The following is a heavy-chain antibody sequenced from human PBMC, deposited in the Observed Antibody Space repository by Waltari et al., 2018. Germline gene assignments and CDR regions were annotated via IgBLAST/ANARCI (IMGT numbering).Heavy chain of an antibody. Sequence: EVQLVESGGGLVQPGGSLRLSCAASEFTFAYYWVTWVRQAPGKGLEWVANMKEDGREKYYVDSVKGRFTISRDNAKNSLYLQMSSLRGEDTAVYYCATQSWSNFEYWGQGTLVTVSS. CDR2: MKEDGREK. CDR1: EFTFAYYW. CDR3: ATQSWSNFEY. J-gene: IGHJ4*02. V-gene: IGHV3-7*01. D-gene: IGHD3-3*01.